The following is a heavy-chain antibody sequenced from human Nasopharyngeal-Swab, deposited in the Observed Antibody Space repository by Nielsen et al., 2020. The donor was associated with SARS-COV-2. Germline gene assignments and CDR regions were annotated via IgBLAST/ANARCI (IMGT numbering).Heavy chain of an antibody. CDR1: GFTFSSYW. CDR2: ISSSSSTI. CDR3: ARGGADSSSASCYVSYYYYYMDV. Sequence: GGSLRLSCAASGFTFSSYWMSWVRQAPGKGLEWVSYISSSSSTIYYADSVKGRFTISRDNAKNSLYLQMNSLRAEDTAVYYCARGGADSSSASCYVSYYYYYMDVWGKGTTVTVSS. V-gene: IGHV3-48*01. J-gene: IGHJ6*03. D-gene: IGHD2-2*01.